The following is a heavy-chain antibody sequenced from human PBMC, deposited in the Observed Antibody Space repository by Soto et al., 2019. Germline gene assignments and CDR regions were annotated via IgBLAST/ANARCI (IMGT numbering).Heavy chain of an antibody. D-gene: IGHD6-13*01. V-gene: IGHV3-53*01. CDR3: ARGTTTSRYSSSWYGSYWFDP. Sequence: GSLRLSCAASGFTVSSNYMSWVRQAPGKXLEWVSVIYSGGSTYYADSVKGRFTISRDNSKNTLYLQMNSLRAEDTAVYYCARGTTTSRYSSSWYGSYWFDPWGQGTLVTVSS. CDR2: IYSGGST. CDR1: GFTVSSNY. J-gene: IGHJ5*02.